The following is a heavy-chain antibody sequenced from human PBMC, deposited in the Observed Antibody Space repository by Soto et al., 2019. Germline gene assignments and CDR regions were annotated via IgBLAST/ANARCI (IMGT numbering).Heavy chain of an antibody. V-gene: IGHV4-38-2*01. CDR2: IYHSGST. Sequence: PSETLSLTCAVSGYSISSGYYWGWIRQPPGKGLEWIGSIYHSGSTYYNPPLKSRVTIAVDTSKDQFSLKLSSVTAADTAVYDCARGGRGYSYVYLDYYYGMDVWGQGTTVT. D-gene: IGHD5-18*01. J-gene: IGHJ6*02. CDR1: GYSISSGYY. CDR3: ARGGRGYSYVYLDYYYGMDV.